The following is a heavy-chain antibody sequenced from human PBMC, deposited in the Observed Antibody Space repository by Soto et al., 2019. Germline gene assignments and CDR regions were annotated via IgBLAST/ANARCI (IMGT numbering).Heavy chain of an antibody. CDR1: GFTFSSYG. V-gene: IGHV3-30*18. CDR3: AKYFNEWERRTVPY. Sequence: QVQLVESGGGVVQPGRSLRLSCAASGFTFSSYGMHWVRQAPGKGLEWVAVISYDGSNKYYADSVKGRFTISRDNSKNTLYLQMNSLRAEDTAVYYCAKYFNEWERRTVPYWGQGTLVTVSS. D-gene: IGHD1-26*01. CDR2: ISYDGSNK. J-gene: IGHJ4*02.